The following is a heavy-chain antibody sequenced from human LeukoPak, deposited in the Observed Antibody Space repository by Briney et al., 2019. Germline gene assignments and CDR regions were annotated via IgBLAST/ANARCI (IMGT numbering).Heavy chain of an antibody. J-gene: IGHJ4*02. Sequence: GGSLRLSYAASGFTFSSYAMHWVRQAPGKGLEWVAVISYDGSNKYYADSVKGRFTISRDNSKNTLYLQMNSLRAEDTAVYYCARDGVGYCSSTSCYPFDYWGQGTLVTVSS. CDR2: ISYDGSNK. CDR3: ARDGVGYCSSTSCYPFDY. D-gene: IGHD2-2*01. V-gene: IGHV3-30-3*01. CDR1: GFTFSSYA.